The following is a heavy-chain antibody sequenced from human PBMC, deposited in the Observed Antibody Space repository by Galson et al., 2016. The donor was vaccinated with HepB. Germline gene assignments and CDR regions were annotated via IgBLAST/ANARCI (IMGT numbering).Heavy chain of an antibody. D-gene: IGHD1-26*01. J-gene: IGHJ6*03. CDR2: ISRSGDST. CDR3: WQGSTAPAV. CDR1: GFTFSNYG. Sequence: SLRLSCAASGFTFSNYGMTWVRQAPGKGLEVVSSISRSGDSTDYADSVKGRFTISRDNSKNTLSLRMNSLAADDTAIYYCWQGSTAPAVWGKGSTVTVSS. V-gene: IGHV3-23*01.